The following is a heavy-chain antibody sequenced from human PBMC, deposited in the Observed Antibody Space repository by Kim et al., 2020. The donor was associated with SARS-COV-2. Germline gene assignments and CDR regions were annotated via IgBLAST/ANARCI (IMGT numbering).Heavy chain of an antibody. CDR2: IYYSGST. D-gene: IGHD3-3*01. V-gene: IGHV4-61*01. CDR3: ARNEMIDITIFCVVSWKGAFDI. J-gene: IGHJ3*02. Sequence: SETLSLTCTVSGGSVSSGSYYWSWIRQPPGKGLEWIGYIYYSGSTNYNPSLKSRVTISVDTSKNQFSLKLSSVTAADTAVYYGARNEMIDITIFCVVSWKGAFDICGQGTMVTVSS. CDR1: GGSVSSGSYY.